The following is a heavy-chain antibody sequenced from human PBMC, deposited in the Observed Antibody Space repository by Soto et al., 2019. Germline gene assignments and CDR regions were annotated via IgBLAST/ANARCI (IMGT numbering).Heavy chain of an antibody. V-gene: IGHV3-30*18. CDR1: GFTFSSYG. CDR3: AKDLRLFVDIVATNTPPFDY. D-gene: IGHD5-12*01. CDR2: ISYDGSNK. J-gene: IGHJ4*02. Sequence: GGSLRLSCAASGFTFSSYGMHWVRQAPGKGLEWVAVISYDGSNKYYADSVKGRFTISRDNSKNTLYLQMNSLRAEDTAVYYCAKDLRLFVDIVATNTPPFDYWGQGTLVTVSS.